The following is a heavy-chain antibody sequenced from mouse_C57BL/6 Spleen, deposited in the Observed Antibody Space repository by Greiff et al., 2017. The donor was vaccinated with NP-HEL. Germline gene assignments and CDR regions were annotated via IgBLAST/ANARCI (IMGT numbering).Heavy chain of an antibody. CDR2: ISNGGGST. J-gene: IGHJ3*01. CDR3: ARRATEEVWFAY. V-gene: IGHV5-12*01. Sequence: EVMLVESGGGLVQPGGSLKLSCAASGFTFSDYYLYWVRQTPEKRLAWVAYISNGGGSTYYPDTVKGRFTISRDNAKNTLYLQMSRLKSEDTAMYYCARRATEEVWFAYWGQGTLVTVSA. CDR1: GFTFSDYY. D-gene: IGHD6-1*01.